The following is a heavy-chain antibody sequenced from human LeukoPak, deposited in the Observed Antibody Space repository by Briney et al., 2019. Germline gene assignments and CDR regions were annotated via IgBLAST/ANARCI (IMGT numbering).Heavy chain of an antibody. D-gene: IGHD6-13*01. Sequence: ASVKVSCKASGYTFTSYYMHWVRQAPGQGLEWMGIINPSGGSTSYAQKFQGRVTMTRDTSTSTVYMELSSLRSEDTAVYYCARVLGSSWPEYYFDYWGQGTLVAVSS. CDR3: ARVLGSSWPEYYFDY. J-gene: IGHJ4*02. CDR1: GYTFTSYY. CDR2: INPSGGST. V-gene: IGHV1-46*01.